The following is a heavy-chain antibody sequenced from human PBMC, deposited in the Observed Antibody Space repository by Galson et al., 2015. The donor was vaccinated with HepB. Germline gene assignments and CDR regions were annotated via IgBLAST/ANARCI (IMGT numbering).Heavy chain of an antibody. Sequence: SVKVSCKASGYTFTGYYMHWVRQAPGQGLEWMGRINPNSGGTNYAQKFQGRVTMTRDTSISTAYMELSRLRSDDTAVYYCAREWDDIVVVVAATEVFDYWGQGTLVTVSS. CDR1: GYTFTGYY. CDR2: INPNSGGT. J-gene: IGHJ4*02. D-gene: IGHD2-15*01. CDR3: AREWDDIVVVVAATEVFDY. V-gene: IGHV1-2*06.